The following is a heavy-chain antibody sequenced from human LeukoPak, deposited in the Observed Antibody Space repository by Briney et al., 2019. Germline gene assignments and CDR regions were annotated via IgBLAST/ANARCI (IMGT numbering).Heavy chain of an antibody. CDR2: IYHSGST. CDR3: ARHEYSGSYYGLSWFDP. CDR1: GGSISSSGYY. D-gene: IGHD1-26*01. Sequence: PSETLSLTCTVSGGSISSSGYYWGWIRQPPGKGLEWIASIYHSGSTYYNPSLKSRVTTSVDTSKNQLSLKLSSLTAADTAVYYCARHEYSGSYYGLSWFDPWGQGTLVTVSS. J-gene: IGHJ5*02. V-gene: IGHV4-39*01.